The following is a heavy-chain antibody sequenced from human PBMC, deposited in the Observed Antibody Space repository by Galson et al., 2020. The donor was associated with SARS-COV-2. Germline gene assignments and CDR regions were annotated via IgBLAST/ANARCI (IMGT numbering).Heavy chain of an antibody. CDR2: ISYDGSNK. CDR3: AREDIVVVPATMDWFDP. D-gene: IGHD2-2*01. V-gene: IGHV3-30*01. Sequence: GESLKISCAASGFTFSSYAMHWVRQAPGKGLEWVAVISYDGSNKYYADSVKGRFTISRDNSKNTLYLQMNSLRAEDTAVYYCAREDIVVVPATMDWFDPWGQGTLVTVSS. J-gene: IGHJ5*02. CDR1: GFTFSSYA.